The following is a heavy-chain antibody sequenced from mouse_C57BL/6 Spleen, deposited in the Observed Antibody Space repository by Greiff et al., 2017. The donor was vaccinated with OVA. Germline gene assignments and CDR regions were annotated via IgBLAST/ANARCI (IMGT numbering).Heavy chain of an antibody. CDR3: ARSYYGNRDY. CDR2: ISRGSSTI. CDR1: GFTFSDYG. Sequence: EVKLMESGGGLVKPGGSLKLSCAASGFTFSDYGMHWVRQAPEKGLEWVAYISRGSSTIYYADTVKGRYTISRDNAKNTLFLQMTSLRSEDTAMYYCARSYYGNRDYWGQGTTLTVSS. D-gene: IGHD2-10*01. V-gene: IGHV5-17*01. J-gene: IGHJ2*01.